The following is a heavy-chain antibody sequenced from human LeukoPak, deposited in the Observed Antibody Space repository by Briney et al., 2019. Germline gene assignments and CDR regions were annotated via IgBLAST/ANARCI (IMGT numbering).Heavy chain of an antibody. CDR3: AKGGYSGYDLSLPFDY. V-gene: IGHV3-23*01. D-gene: IGHD5-12*01. CDR1: GFTFSSYA. J-gene: IGHJ4*02. CDR2: ISGSGGST. Sequence: GGSLRLSCAASGFTFSSYAMSWVRQAPGKGLGWVSAISGSGGSTYYADSVKGRFTISRDNSKNTLYLQMNSLRAEDTAVYYCAKGGYSGYDLSLPFDYWGQGTLVTVSS.